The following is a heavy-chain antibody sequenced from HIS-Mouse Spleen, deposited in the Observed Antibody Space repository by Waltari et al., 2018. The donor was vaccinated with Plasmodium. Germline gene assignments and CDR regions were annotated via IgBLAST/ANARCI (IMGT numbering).Heavy chain of an antibody. Sequence: QVTLRESGPALVKPTQPLTLTCPFSGFSLSTSGLRVRWIRQPPGKALEWLARIDWDDDKYYSTSLKTRLTISKDTSKNQVVLTMTNMDPVDTATYYCARHKKRGQLVRGYFDYWGQGTLVTVSS. CDR2: IDWDDDK. D-gene: IGHD6-6*01. J-gene: IGHJ4*02. CDR1: GFSLSTSGLR. CDR3: ARHKKRGQLVRGYFDY. V-gene: IGHV2-70*15.